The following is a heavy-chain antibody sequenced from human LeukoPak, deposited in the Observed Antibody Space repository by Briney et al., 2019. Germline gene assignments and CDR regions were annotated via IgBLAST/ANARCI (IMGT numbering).Heavy chain of an antibody. J-gene: IGHJ4*02. CDR2: INAGNGNT. CDR3: ARDVGRDGYNYYFDY. D-gene: IGHD5-24*01. CDR1: GYTFTSYA. Sequence: ASVKVSCKASGYTFTSYAMHWVRQAPGQRLEWMGWINAGNGNTKYSQKFQGRVTITRDTSASTAYMELSSLRSEDTAVYYCARDVGRDGYNYYFDYWGQGTLVTVSS. V-gene: IGHV1-3*01.